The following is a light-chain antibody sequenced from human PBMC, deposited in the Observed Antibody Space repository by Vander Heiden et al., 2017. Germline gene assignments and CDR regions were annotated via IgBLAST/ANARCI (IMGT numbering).Light chain of an antibody. CDR2: GAS. CDR1: QSVSSS. V-gene: IGKV3-15*01. Sequence: IVITQSPATPSVSPGESATPSCRASQSVSSSLAWYQQKPGQPPRLLIYGASTRTTGIPARSSGSGSGTEFTPTISSLQSEDFAVYYCQQYNNWPLWTFGQGTKVEIK. J-gene: IGKJ1*01. CDR3: QQYNNWPLWT.